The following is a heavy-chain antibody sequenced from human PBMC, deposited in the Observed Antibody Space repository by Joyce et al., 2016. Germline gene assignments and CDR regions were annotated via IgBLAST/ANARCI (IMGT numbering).Heavy chain of an antibody. CDR1: GITFSQFG. CDR2: MSFDESNK. Sequence: VQLEESGGGGVQPGGSLRLACVASGITFSQFGFYWVRQDTGKGLEWVAGMSFDESNKFYGDSVKGRFTMSRDTSKNTVYLQMNSLRSDDTAVYYCAKDQWSKRRAYYYGMDVWGQGITVTVSS. J-gene: IGHJ6*02. CDR3: AKDQWSKRRAYYYGMDV. D-gene: IGHD2-21*01. V-gene: IGHV3-30*18.